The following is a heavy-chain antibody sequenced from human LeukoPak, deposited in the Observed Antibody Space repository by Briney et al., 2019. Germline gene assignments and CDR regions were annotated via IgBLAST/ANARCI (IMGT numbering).Heavy chain of an antibody. CDR3: AREMGVVTAHGIDV. J-gene: IGHJ6*02. CDR1: GGSISSISSNNYH. CDR2: IYYSGST. V-gene: IGHV4-39*02. D-gene: IGHD4-23*01. Sequence: SETLSLTCIVSGGSISSISSNNYHWGWIRQPPGKGLEGIGSIYYSGSTYYNPSLKSRVTISVDTSKNQFSLKLSSVTAADTALYYCAREMGVVTAHGIDVWGQGTTVTVSS.